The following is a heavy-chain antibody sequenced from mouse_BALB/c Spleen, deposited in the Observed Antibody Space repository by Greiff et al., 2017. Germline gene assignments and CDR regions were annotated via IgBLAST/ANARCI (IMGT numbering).Heavy chain of an antibody. Sequence: EVQGVESGGGLVKPGGSLKLSCAASGFAFSSYDMSWVRQTPEKRLEWVAYISSGGGSTYYPDTVKGRFTISRDNAKNTLYLQMSSLKSEDTAMYYCATYYHYFDYWGQGTTLTVSS. V-gene: IGHV5-12-1*01. D-gene: IGHD2-10*01. CDR2: ISSGGGST. CDR1: GFAFSSYD. J-gene: IGHJ2*01. CDR3: ATYYHYFDY.